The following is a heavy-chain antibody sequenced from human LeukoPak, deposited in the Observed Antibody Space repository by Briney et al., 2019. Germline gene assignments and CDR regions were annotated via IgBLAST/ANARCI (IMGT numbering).Heavy chain of an antibody. CDR1: GFPLSSYW. CDR2: MNQDGSEK. J-gene: IGHJ4*02. V-gene: IGHV3-7*03. Sequence: GGSLRLSCAASGFPLSSYWMSWVRQAPGKGRECVANMNQDGSEKYYVDSMKGRFTIARDNAKNSLYLQMNSLRAEDTAIYYCVRDEGSGTYWLWGQGTLVIVSS. CDR3: VRDEGSGTYWL. D-gene: IGHD3-10*01.